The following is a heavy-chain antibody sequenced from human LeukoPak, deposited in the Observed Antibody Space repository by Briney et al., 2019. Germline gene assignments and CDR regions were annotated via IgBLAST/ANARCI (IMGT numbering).Heavy chain of an antibody. V-gene: IGHV3-33*01. CDR3: AREWLSLDY. Sequence: PGGSLRLSCAASGFTFSSYGMHWVRQAPGKGLEWVAVILSDGSKEFYTDSVKGRFTISRDNSKNTLYLQMNSLRAEDTAVYYCAREWLSLDYWGQGTLVTVSS. CDR2: ILSDGSKE. D-gene: IGHD3-22*01. CDR1: GFTFSSYG. J-gene: IGHJ4*02.